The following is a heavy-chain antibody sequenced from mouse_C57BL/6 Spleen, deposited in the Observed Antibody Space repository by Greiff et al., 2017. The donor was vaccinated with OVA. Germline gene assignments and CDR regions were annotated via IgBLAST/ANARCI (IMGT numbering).Heavy chain of an antibody. CDR3: ARAQAYGSFDY. CDR1: GYTFTSYW. CDR2: IDPSDSYT. J-gene: IGHJ2*01. V-gene: IGHV1-69*01. Sequence: QVQLKQPGAELVMPGASVKLSCKASGYTFTSYWMHWVKQRPGQGLEWIGEIDPSDSYTNYNQKFKGKSTLTVDKSSSTAYMQLSSLTSEDSAVYYCARAQAYGSFDYWGQGTTLTVSS. D-gene: IGHD1-1*01.